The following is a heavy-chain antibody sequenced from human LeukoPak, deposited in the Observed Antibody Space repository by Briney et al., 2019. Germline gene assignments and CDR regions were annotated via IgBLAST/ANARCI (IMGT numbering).Heavy chain of an antibody. CDR3: TRDGGDSGY. Sequence: GGSLRLSCAASGFTFSSYAMSWVRQAPGKGLEWVGFVRGQAHGGTTDYAASVKGRFTISRDDSRSIVYLQMNSLKTEDTAMYYCTRDGGDSGYWGQGTLVTVSS. CDR2: VRGQAHGGTT. V-gene: IGHV3-49*04. CDR1: GFTFSSYA. J-gene: IGHJ4*02. D-gene: IGHD4-17*01.